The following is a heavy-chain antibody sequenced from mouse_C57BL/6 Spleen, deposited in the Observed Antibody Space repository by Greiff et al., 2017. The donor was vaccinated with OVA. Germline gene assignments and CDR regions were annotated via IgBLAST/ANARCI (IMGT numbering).Heavy chain of an antibody. CDR1: GYTFTSYW. J-gene: IGHJ4*01. CDR2: IDPNSGGT. D-gene: IGHD1-1*01. V-gene: IGHV1-72*01. CDR3: ARDFVTTVAYYAMDY. Sequence: VQLQQPGAELVKPGASVKLSCKASGYTFTSYWMHWVKQRPGRGLERIGRIDPNSGGTKYNEKFKSKATLTVDKPSSTAYMQLSSLTSEDSAVYYCARDFVTTVAYYAMDYWGQGTSVTVSS.